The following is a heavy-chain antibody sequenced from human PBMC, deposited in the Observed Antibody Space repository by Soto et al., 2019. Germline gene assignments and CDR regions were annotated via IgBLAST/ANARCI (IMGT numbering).Heavy chain of an antibody. CDR3: AREGVSGMDV. V-gene: IGHV1-8*01. CDR2: MNPNSANT. D-gene: IGHD3-16*01. J-gene: IGHJ6*02. CDR1: GYTFPSQD. Sequence: GPSVKVSCKASGYTFPSQDSNWVRRATGKGIEWMGWMNPNSANTGYAQKFQGRVTMTRNTSISTAYMELSSLRSEDTAVYYCAREGVSGMDVWGQGTTVIVSS.